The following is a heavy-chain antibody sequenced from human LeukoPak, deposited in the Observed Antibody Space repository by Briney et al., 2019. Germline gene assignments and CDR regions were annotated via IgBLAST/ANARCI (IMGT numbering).Heavy chain of an antibody. Sequence: SETLSLTCTVSGGSISSGGYYWSWLRQHPGRGLEWIGYIYYSGSTYYNPSLKSRVTISVDTSKNQFSLKLSSVTAADTAVYYCARVVVGATGTYYYYMDVWAKGPRSPSP. J-gene: IGHJ6*03. D-gene: IGHD1-26*01. V-gene: IGHV4-31*03. CDR3: ARVVVGATGTYYYYMDV. CDR1: GGSISSGGYY. CDR2: IYYSGST.